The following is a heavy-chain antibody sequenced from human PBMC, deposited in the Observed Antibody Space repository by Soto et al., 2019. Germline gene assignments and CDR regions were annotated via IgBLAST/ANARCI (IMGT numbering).Heavy chain of an antibody. CDR3: ARGLISGSHYSGGWYYFDS. J-gene: IGHJ4*02. Sequence: PSETLSLTCDVYGGAFSDYIWNWIRQTPGQGLQWIGQINHSGSANYNPSLKSRVTISVHTSSSQFSLELSSVTAADTAVYYCARGLISGSHYSGGWYYFDSWGQGTQVTVS. V-gene: IGHV4-34*01. CDR1: GGAFSDYI. D-gene: IGHD1-26*01. CDR2: INHSGSA.